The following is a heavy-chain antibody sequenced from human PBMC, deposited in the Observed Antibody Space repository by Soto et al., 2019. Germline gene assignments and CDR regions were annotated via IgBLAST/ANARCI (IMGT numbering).Heavy chain of an antibody. J-gene: IGHJ6*02. Sequence: ASVKVSCKSSGYTFIDYYVHWVRQAPGQGLEWMGMINPSGGRTTYPQKFQGRVTMTRDTSTSTVYVELSSLRSDDTAVFYCAREKASTSLLTHYYYAMDVWGQGTTVTVSS. V-gene: IGHV1-46*01. CDR2: INPSGGRT. CDR1: GYTFIDYY. CDR3: AREKASTSLLTHYYYAMDV.